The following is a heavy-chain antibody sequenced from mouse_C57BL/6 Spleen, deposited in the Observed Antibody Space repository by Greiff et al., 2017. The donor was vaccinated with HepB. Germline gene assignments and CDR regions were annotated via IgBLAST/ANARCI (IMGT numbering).Heavy chain of an antibody. CDR2: ISSGSSTI. V-gene: IGHV5-17*01. J-gene: IGHJ4*01. D-gene: IGHD2-13*01. CDR3: ARYGDYGNAMDY. CDR1: GFTFSDYG. Sequence: EVHLVESGGGLVKPGGSLKLSCAASGFTFSDYGMHWVRQVPEKGLEWVAYISSGSSTIYYADTVKGRCTISRDKAKNTLFLQMTSLMSEDTAMYYGARYGDYGNAMDYWGQGTSVTVSS.